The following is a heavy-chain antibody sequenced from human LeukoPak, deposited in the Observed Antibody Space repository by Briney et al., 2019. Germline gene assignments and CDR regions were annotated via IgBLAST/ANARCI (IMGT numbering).Heavy chain of an antibody. D-gene: IGHD3-9*01. CDR2: IKQDGSEK. CDR3: ASLYYDILTGYDYYGMDV. V-gene: IGHV3-7*03. Sequence: GGSLRLSCAASGFTFSSYWMSWVRQAPGKGLEWVANIKQDGSEKYYVDSVKGRFTISGDNAKNSLYLQMNSLRAEDTAVYYCASLYYDILTGYDYYGMDVWGKGTTVTVSS. CDR1: GFTFSSYW. J-gene: IGHJ6*04.